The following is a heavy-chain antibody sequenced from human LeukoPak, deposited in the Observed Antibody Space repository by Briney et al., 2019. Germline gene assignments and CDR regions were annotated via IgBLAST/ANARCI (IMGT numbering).Heavy chain of an antibody. CDR3: ARARYSTSSPLEF. CDR1: GGSISSYY. V-gene: IGHV4-59*01. CDR2: INYSGST. D-gene: IGHD6-6*01. J-gene: IGHJ4*02. Sequence: SETLSLTCTVSGGSISSYYWSWIRQPPGRGLEWVGYINYSGSTNYNPSLKSRVTISVDTSKNQFSLKLRFVTAADTAVYYCARARYSTSSPLEFWGRGTLVTVSS.